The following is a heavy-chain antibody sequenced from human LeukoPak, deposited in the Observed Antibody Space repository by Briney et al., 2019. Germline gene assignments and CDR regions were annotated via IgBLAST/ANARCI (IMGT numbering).Heavy chain of an antibody. D-gene: IGHD4-17*01. Sequence: GGSLRLSCAASGFTFTTYAMSWVRQAPRKGLVWVSSVSGSGSHTYYADSVKGRFTISRDNSKNTLDLQMHSLRAEDTALYYCAKEVLGGNYGDYAVDYWGQGTLVTVSS. J-gene: IGHJ4*02. CDR2: VSGSGSHT. CDR3: AKEVLGGNYGDYAVDY. V-gene: IGHV3-23*01. CDR1: GFTFTTYA.